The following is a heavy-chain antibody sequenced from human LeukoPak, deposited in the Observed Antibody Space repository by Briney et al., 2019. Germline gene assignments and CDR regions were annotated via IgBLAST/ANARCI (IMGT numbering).Heavy chain of an antibody. CDR2: INPNSGGT. Sequence: ASVKVSCKASGYTFTGYYMHWVRQAPGQGLEWMGWINPNSGGTNYAQKFQGWVTMTRDTSISTAYMELSRLRSDDTAVYYCARDQLRILSMNYYYYYGMDVWGQGTTVTVSS. J-gene: IGHJ6*02. CDR1: GYTFTGYY. V-gene: IGHV1-2*04. CDR3: ARDQLRILSMNYYYYYGMDV. D-gene: IGHD2/OR15-2a*01.